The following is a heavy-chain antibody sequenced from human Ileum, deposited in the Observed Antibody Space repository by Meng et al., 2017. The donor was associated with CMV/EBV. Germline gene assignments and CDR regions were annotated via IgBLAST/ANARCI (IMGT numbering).Heavy chain of an antibody. CDR3: ANFLAVEKTTLY. CDR1: GGAFSDKD. J-gene: IGHJ4*02. Sequence: GSLRLSCTVSGGAFSDKDWSWIRQSPGKRLEWIGNIYHSGVTAYNPSLRSRVAMSLDASKRQFFLNLNFVTAADTAIYYCANFLAVEKTTLYWGQGTLVTVSS. V-gene: IGHV4-59*01. D-gene: IGHD4-11*01. CDR2: IYHSGVT.